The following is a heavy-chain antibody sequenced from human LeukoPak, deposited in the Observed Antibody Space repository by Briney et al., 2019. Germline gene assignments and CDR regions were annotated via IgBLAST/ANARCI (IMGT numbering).Heavy chain of an antibody. CDR3: ARRGSRKFNWFDP. Sequence: PSETLSLTCTVSGGSISSGGYYWSWIRPHPGKGLEWIGYIYYSGSTYYNPSLKSRVTISVDTSKNQFSLKLSSVTAADTAVYYCARRGSRKFNWFDPRGQGTLVTVSS. D-gene: IGHD2-15*01. V-gene: IGHV4-31*03. CDR1: GGSISSGGYY. J-gene: IGHJ5*02. CDR2: IYYSGST.